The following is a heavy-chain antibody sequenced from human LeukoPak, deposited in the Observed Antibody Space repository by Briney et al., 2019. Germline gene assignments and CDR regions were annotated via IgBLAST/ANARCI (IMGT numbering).Heavy chain of an antibody. Sequence: SETLSLTCTVSGGSISSSSFFWAWIRQPPGKGLEWIGTVSYSGTTYYSPSLKSRVTISVDTSKNQFSLRLTSVTAADTALYYCAKLTCSSTFCPLDYWGQGTLVTVSS. D-gene: IGHD2-2*01. CDR2: VSYSGTT. CDR3: AKLTCSSTFCPLDY. CDR1: GGSISSSSFF. J-gene: IGHJ4*02. V-gene: IGHV4-39*01.